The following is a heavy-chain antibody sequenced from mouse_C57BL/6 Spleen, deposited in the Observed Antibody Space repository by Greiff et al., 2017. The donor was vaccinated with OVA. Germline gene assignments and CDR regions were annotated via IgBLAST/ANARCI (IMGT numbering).Heavy chain of an antibody. J-gene: IGHJ4*01. D-gene: IGHD2-12*01. V-gene: IGHV1-54*01. Sequence: QVQLQQSGAELVRPGTSVKVSCKASGYAFTNYLIAWVKQRPGQGLEWIGVINPGSGGTYYNEKFKGKATLTADKSSSTAYMQLSSLTSEDSAVYFCARFDSSYAMDYWGQGTSVTVSS. CDR1: GYAFTNYL. CDR2: INPGSGGT. CDR3: ARFDSSYAMDY.